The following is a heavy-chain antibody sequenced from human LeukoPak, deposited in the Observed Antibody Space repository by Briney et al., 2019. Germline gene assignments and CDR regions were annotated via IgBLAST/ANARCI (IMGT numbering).Heavy chain of an antibody. J-gene: IGHJ4*02. V-gene: IGHV3-53*01. CDR2: IYSGGST. CDR3: ARDSLGMSTLDS. D-gene: IGHD5/OR15-5a*01. CDR1: GFTVSNNY. Sequence: GGSLRLSCAASGFTVSNNYMSCVRQAPGKGLEWVSVIYSGGSTYYADSVKGRFTISRDSSKNTLYLQMNSLRAEDTAVYYCARDSLGMSTLDSWGQGTLVTVSS.